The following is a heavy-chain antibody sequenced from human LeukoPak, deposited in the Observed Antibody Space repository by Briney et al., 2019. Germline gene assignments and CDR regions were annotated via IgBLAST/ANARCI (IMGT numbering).Heavy chain of an antibody. CDR1: GFAFSSYE. Sequence: SGGSLRLSCAASGFAFSSYEMNWVRQAPGKGLEWVSYISSSGSTIYYADSVKGRFTISRDNDKNSLYLQMNSLRAEDTAVYYCARALGAIGYWGQGTLVTVSS. D-gene: IGHD1-26*01. CDR3: ARALGAIGY. J-gene: IGHJ4*02. CDR2: ISSSGSTI. V-gene: IGHV3-48*03.